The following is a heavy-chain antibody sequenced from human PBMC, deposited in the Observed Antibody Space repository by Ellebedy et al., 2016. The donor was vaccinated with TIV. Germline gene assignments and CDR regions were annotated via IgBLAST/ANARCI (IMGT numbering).Heavy chain of an antibody. J-gene: IGHJ6*02. CDR1: GFTFNNYW. Sequence: PGGSLRLSCAASGFTFNNYWMHWVRQAQGKGLEWVANIKQDGSVKNYVDSVKGRFTISRDNAKSSLWLQMNTLRVEDTAVYYCVTGMDVWGQGTTVTVSS. V-gene: IGHV3-7*01. CDR2: IKQDGSVK. CDR3: VTGMDV.